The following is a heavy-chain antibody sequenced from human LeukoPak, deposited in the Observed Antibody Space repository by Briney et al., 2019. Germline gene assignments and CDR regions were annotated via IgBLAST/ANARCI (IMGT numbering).Heavy chain of an antibody. D-gene: IGHD4-23*01. CDR3: ARSVVTLYWYCDL. CDR1: GGSISGYY. CDR2: IYYSGSA. V-gene: IGHV4-59*01. J-gene: IGHJ2*01. Sequence: SETLSLTCTVSGGSISGYYYNWIRHPPGKGLVWIGYIYYSGSANYNPSLKSRVTISLDTSKNQFSLKLSSVTTADTAVYYCARSVVTLYWYCDLWGRGTLVTVSS.